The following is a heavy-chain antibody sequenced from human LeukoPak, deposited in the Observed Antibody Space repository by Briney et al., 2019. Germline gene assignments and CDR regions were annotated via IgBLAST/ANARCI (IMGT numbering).Heavy chain of an antibody. J-gene: IGHJ4*02. V-gene: IGHV4-34*01. D-gene: IGHD3-16*01. CDR1: GESFSGYY. Sequence: SETLSLTCGVSGESFSGYYWNWIRQPPGNGLERIGEINPSGGTNYSPSLKSRATISVDTSTNQFSLKVTSVTAADTAVYYCARGSNRARLANWGRGTQVTVSS. CDR2: INPSGGT. CDR3: ARGSNRARLAN.